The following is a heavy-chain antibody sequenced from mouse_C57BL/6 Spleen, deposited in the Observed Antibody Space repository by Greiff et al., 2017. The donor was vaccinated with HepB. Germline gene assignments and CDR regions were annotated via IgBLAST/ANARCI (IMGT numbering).Heavy chain of an antibody. Sequence: EVQVVESGGGLVKPGGSLKLSCAASGFTFSSYAMSWVRQTPEKRLEWVATISDGGSYTYYPDNVKGRFTISRDNAKNNLYLQMSHLKSEDTAMYYCAREADYYGSRGYAMDYWGQGTSVTVSS. CDR3: AREADYYGSRGYAMDY. J-gene: IGHJ4*01. CDR1: GFTFSSYA. CDR2: ISDGGSYT. V-gene: IGHV5-4*01. D-gene: IGHD1-1*01.